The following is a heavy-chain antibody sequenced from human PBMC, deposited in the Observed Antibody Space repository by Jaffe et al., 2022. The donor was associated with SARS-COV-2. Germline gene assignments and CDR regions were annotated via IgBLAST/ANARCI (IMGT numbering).Heavy chain of an antibody. CDR1: GFTFSSYG. J-gene: IGHJ6*02. CDR2: IWYDGSNK. V-gene: IGHV3-33*01. CDR3: ARDGETGVLPQAGYYGMDV. Sequence: QVQLVESGGGVVQPGRSLRLSCAASGFTFSSYGMHWVRQAPGKGLEWVAVIWYDGSNKYYADSVKGRFTISRDNSKNTLYLQMNSLRAEDTAVYYCARDGETGVLPQAGYYGMDVWGQGTTVTVSS. D-gene: IGHD2-15*01.